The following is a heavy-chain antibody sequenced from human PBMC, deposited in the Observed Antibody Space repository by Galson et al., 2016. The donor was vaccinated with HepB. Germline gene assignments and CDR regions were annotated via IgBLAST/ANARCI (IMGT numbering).Heavy chain of an antibody. CDR3: ARDYRSIPPTYYFDY. CDR2: IWYDGSLK. D-gene: IGHD1-14*01. Sequence: HWVRQAPGKGLEWVAVIWYDGSLKYYADSVKGRFTISRDNSKNTLYLQMNSLRAEDTAVYYCARDYRSIPPTYYFDYWGQGTLVTVSS. J-gene: IGHJ4*02. V-gene: IGHV3-33*01.